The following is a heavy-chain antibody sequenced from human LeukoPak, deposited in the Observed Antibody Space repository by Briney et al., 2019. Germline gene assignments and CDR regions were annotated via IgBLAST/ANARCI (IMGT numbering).Heavy chain of an antibody. J-gene: IGHJ4*02. CDR1: GFTFTNYA. Sequence: GGSLRLSCAASGFTFTNYAMTWVRQAPGKGLEWVAATVGIGPDTYHADSVKGRFTISRDNAKNSLYLQMNSLRAEDTALYYCATAGGSSWYSYYFDYWGQGTLVTVSS. CDR2: TVGIGPDT. CDR3: ATAGGSSWYSYYFDY. D-gene: IGHD6-13*01. V-gene: IGHV3-23*01.